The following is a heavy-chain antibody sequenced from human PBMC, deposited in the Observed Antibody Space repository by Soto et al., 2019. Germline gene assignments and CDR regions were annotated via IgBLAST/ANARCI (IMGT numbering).Heavy chain of an antibody. CDR2: ISSSSSYI. Sequence: EVQLVESGGGLVKPGGSLRLSCAASGFTFSSYSMNWVRQAPGKGLEWVSSISSSSSYIYYADSVKGRFTIARDNANNLLYMKMNRLRAEDTAVYYCARNLHYDFWSCYFPSNYYYYMDVWGKGTTVTVSS. CDR3: ARNLHYDFWSCYFPSNYYYYMDV. CDR1: GFTFSSYS. V-gene: IGHV3-21*01. D-gene: IGHD3-3*01. J-gene: IGHJ6*03.